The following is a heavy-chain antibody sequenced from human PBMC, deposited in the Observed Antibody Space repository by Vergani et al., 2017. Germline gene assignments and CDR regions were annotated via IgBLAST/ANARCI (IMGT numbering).Heavy chain of an antibody. CDR2: VDPEDGEA. CDR1: GYTFTDYY. V-gene: IGHV1-69-2*01. Sequence: VQLVQSGAEVKKPGTTVKISCKTSGYTFTDYYIYWVQQAPGKGLEWMGRVDPEDGEAIYAEKFQGRLTISADTSMETAYLELSSLRSEDTAVYYCATWPYKYGSGWPPRDYWGQGTLVTVSP. CDR3: ATWPYKYGSGWPPRDY. D-gene: IGHD3-10*01. J-gene: IGHJ4*02.